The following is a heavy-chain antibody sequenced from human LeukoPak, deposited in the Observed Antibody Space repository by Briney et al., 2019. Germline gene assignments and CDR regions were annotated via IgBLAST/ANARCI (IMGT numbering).Heavy chain of an antibody. V-gene: IGHV4-34*01. CDR2: INHSGST. CDR3: ARGSIVVVPAAHTYYYGMGV. J-gene: IGHJ6*02. D-gene: IGHD2-2*01. CDR1: GGSFSGYY. Sequence: PSETLSLTCAVYGGSFSGYYWSWIRQPPGKGLEWIGEINHSGSTNYNPSLKSRVTISVDTSKNQFSLKLSSVTAADTAVYYCARGSIVVVPAAHTYYYGMGVWGQGTTVTVSS.